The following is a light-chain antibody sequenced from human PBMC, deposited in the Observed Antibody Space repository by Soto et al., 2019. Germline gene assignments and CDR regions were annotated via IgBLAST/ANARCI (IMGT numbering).Light chain of an antibody. Sequence: QSVLTQPPSASGTPGPRGPLSFSGTASSIGIINVYWYQQLQGPAPKLVIYSNNQRPSGAPARFSGSKSGTSASLAISGLRSEDEADYYCAAWDDSLSGLVFGGGTKLTVL. CDR3: AAWDDSLSGLV. CDR2: SNN. J-gene: IGLJ2*01. V-gene: IGLV1-47*01. CDR1: ASSIGIIN.